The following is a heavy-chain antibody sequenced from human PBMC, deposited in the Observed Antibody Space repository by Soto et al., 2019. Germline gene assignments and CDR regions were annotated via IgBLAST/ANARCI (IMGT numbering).Heavy chain of an antibody. CDR3: AKGVRLVTMDNYYYYMDV. Sequence: EVQLLESGGGLVQPGGSLRLSCAASGFTFSSYAMSWVRQAPGKGLEWVSAISGSGGSTYYADSVKGRFTISRDNSKNTLYLQMNSLRAEDTAVYYCAKGVRLVTMDNYYYYMDVWGKGTTVTVSS. V-gene: IGHV3-23*01. D-gene: IGHD2-21*02. CDR1: GFTFSSYA. CDR2: ISGSGGST. J-gene: IGHJ6*03.